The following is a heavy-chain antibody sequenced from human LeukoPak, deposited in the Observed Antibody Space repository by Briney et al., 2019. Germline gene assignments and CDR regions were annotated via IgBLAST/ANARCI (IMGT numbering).Heavy chain of an antibody. J-gene: IGHJ4*02. CDR1: GFTFSNYA. CDR2: ISDSGGST. D-gene: IGHD3-22*01. CDR3: ATIVVAPS. Sequence: PGGSLRLSSAASGFTFSNYAMSWVRQAPGKGLEWVSGISDSGGSTDYADSVKGRFTISRDNAKNTLYLQMNSLRAEDTAVYYCATIVVAPSWGQGTLVTVSS. V-gene: IGHV3-23*01.